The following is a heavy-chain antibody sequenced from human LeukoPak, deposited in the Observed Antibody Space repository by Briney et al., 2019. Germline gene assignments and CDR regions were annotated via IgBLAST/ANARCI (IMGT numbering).Heavy chain of an antibody. CDR2: IWYDGSNK. CDR1: EFTFSIYG. J-gene: IGHJ4*02. Sequence: QPGGSLRLSCAASEFTFSIYGMHWVRQAPGKGLEWVAVIWYDGSNKYYADSVKGRFTISRDNSKNTLYLQMNSLRAEDTAVYYCARGPSVLRYFDWLFPFDYWGQGTLVTVSS. CDR3: ARGPSVLRYFDWLFPFDY. D-gene: IGHD3-9*01. V-gene: IGHV3-33*01.